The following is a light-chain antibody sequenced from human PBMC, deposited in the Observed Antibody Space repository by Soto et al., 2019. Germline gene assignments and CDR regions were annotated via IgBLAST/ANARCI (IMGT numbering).Light chain of an antibody. CDR3: LLSFSGARV. J-gene: IGLJ3*02. V-gene: IGLV7-46*01. Sequence: QTVVTQEPSLTVSPGGTVTLTCGSSTGAVTSGQFPYWFQQKPGQAPRTLIYGTNNKYSWTPARFSGSLLGGKAALTLSGAQPEDEAEYYCLLSFSGARVFGGGTKLTVL. CDR1: TGAVTSGQF. CDR2: GTN.